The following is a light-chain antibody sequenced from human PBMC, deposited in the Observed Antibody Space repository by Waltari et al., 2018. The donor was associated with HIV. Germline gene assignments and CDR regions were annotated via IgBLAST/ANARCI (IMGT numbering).Light chain of an antibody. V-gene: IGLV2-23*01. Sequence: QSALTQPASVSGSPGQSITISCTGSSSDVGSYNLVSWYQQHPGKAPKLMIYEGIKRPSGFSNRVSGSKSGNTASLTISGLQAEDEADYYCCSYAGSSNWVFGGGTKLTVL. CDR3: CSYAGSSNWV. CDR2: EGI. J-gene: IGLJ3*02. CDR1: SSDVGSYNL.